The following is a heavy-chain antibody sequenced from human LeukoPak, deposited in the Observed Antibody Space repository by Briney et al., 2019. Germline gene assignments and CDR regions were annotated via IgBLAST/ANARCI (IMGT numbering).Heavy chain of an antibody. J-gene: IGHJ5*02. CDR1: GYTFTSYY. CDR3: ARVRYSSSANWFDP. V-gene: IGHV1-2*02. Sequence: GASVKVSCKASGYTFTSYYMHWVRQAPGQGLEWMGWINPNSGGTNYAQKFQGRVTMTRDTSISTAYMELSRLRSDDTAVYYCARVRYSSSANWFDPWGQGTLVTVS. CDR2: INPNSGGT. D-gene: IGHD6-6*01.